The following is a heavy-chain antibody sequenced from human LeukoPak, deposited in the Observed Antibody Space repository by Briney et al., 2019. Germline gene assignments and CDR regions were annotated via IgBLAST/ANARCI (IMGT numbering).Heavy chain of an antibody. CDR3: ARHPAYYYDSSGPFDY. CDR1: SGSISSSTYY. J-gene: IGHJ4*02. V-gene: IGHV4-39*07. CDR2: IYYTGST. D-gene: IGHD3-22*01. Sequence: PSETLSLTCTVSSGSISSSTYYWGWIRQPPGKGLEWIGTIYYTGSTYYNPSLKSRVTISVDTSKNQFSLKLTSVTAADTAVYYCARHPAYYYDSSGPFDYWGQGTLVTVSS.